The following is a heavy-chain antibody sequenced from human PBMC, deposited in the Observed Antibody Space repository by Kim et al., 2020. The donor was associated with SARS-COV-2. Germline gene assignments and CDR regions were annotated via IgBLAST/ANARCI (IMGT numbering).Heavy chain of an antibody. Sequence: GGSLRLSCAGSGFTFGDYAMHWVRQAPGKGLEWVCGINWNSGSMGYADFVEGRFTISRDNAKNSLYLQLSNLRPEDTALYYCAKDDRAIYYYYMAVWGEGTTVIVSS. CDR1: GFTFGDYA. CDR3: AKDDRAIYYYYMAV. J-gene: IGHJ6*03. V-gene: IGHV3-9*01. CDR2: INWNSGSM.